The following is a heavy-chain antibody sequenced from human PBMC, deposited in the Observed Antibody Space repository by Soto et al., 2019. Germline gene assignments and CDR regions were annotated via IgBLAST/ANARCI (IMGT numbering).Heavy chain of an antibody. V-gene: IGHV1-69*01. CDR1: GGTFSSYA. Sequence: QVQLVQSGAEVKKPGSSVKVSCKASGGTFSSYAISWVRQAPGQGXEWMGGIIPIFGTANYAQKFQGRVTITADESTSTAYMELSSLRSEDTAVYYCANYDAAAGGGVYYYYYGMDVWGQGTTVTVSS. CDR3: ANYDAAAGGGVYYYYYGMDV. D-gene: IGHD6-13*01. CDR2: IIPIFGTA. J-gene: IGHJ6*02.